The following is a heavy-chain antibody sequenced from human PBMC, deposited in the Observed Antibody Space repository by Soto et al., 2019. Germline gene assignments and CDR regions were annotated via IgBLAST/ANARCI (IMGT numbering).Heavy chain of an antibody. J-gene: IGHJ5*01. CDR1: GFTFSTYN. D-gene: IGHD6-13*01. Sequence: GGSLRLSCAASGFTFSTYNMNWVRQAPGEGLEWVSYISSSSSTIYYADSVKGRFTISRDNAKNSLYLQMNSLRAEDTAVYYCARDISSSSWYRWFDPWGQGTLVTVSS. CDR2: ISSSSSTI. CDR3: ARDISSSSWYRWFDP. V-gene: IGHV3-48*01.